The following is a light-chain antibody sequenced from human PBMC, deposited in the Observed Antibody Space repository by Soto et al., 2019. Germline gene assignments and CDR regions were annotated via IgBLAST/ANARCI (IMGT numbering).Light chain of an antibody. Sequence: DIQMTQSPSSLSASIGDRVTITCRASQSISSYLNWFQQKPGEAPKLLIQAASSLQSGVPSRFSGSGSGTDFTLTINSLQPEDFAVYSCQQSYSAPVTFGQGTKL. CDR1: QSISSY. CDR3: QQSYSAPVT. CDR2: AAS. V-gene: IGKV1-39*01. J-gene: IGKJ2*01.